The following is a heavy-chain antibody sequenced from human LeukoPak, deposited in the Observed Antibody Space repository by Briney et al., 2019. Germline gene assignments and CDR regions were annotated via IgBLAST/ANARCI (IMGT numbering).Heavy chain of an antibody. V-gene: IGHV4-31*03. J-gene: IGHJ4*02. Sequence: SQTLSLTCTVAGGSISSGGYYWSWIRRHPGKGLEWIGYIYYSGSTYYNPSLKSRVTISVDTSKNQFSLKLSSVTAADTAVYYCASILWFGEFNDYWGQGTLVTVSS. CDR2: IYYSGST. D-gene: IGHD3-10*01. CDR3: ASILWFGEFNDY. CDR1: GGSISSGGYY.